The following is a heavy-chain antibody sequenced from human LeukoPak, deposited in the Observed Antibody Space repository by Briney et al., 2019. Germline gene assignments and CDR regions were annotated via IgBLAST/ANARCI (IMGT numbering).Heavy chain of an antibody. D-gene: IGHD2-15*01. V-gene: IGHV3-33*01. Sequence: GGSLRLSCAASGFTFSRYDMHWVRQAPGKGLEWVAVIWYDGSNKYYGDSVKGRFTISRDNSNTVYLQMNSLRVDDTAVYYCARDRLSVAARRGNYLHYWGQGTLVTVAS. J-gene: IGHJ4*02. CDR1: GFTFSRYD. CDR2: IWYDGSNK. CDR3: ARDRLSVAARRGNYLHY.